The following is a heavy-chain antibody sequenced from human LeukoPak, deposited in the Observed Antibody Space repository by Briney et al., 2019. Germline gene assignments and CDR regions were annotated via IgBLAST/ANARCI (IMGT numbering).Heavy chain of an antibody. CDR2: IGTAGDT. CDR1: GFTFSSYD. V-gene: IGHV3-13*01. J-gene: IGHJ4*02. CDR3: ARAAAGLPFDS. Sequence: PGGSLRLSCAASGFTFSSYDMHWVRQTPGKGLEWVSAIGTAGDTYYPGSVKGRFTISRENAKNSLYLQMHSLRAGDTAVYYCARAAAGLPFDSWGQGTLVTVSS. D-gene: IGHD3-16*01.